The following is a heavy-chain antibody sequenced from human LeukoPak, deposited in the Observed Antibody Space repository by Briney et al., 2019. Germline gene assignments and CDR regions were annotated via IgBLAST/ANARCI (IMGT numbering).Heavy chain of an antibody. D-gene: IGHD3-22*01. J-gene: IGHJ4*02. CDR3: ARRVKYYYDSSGYLGFDY. V-gene: IGHV4-61*02. CDR1: GVSISSGTYY. CDR2: IYSSGTT. Sequence: SETLSLTCTVSGVSISSGTYYWTWIRQAAGKELEWLGRIYSSGTTNYNPSLKSRVTISLDTSKNQFSLKLSSVTAADTAVYYCARRVKYYYDSSGYLGFDYWGQGTLVTVSS.